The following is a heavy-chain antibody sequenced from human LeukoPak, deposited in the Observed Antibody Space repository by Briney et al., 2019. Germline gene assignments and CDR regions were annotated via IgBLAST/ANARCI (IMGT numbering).Heavy chain of an antibody. J-gene: IGHJ3*02. CDR3: GRDTNQCTSSNCYMDAADI. CDR2: ISWNGKTE. D-gene: IGHD2-21*01. V-gene: IGHV3-9*01. Sequence: PGGSLRLSCAASGFTFDDYAMHWVRRAPGKGLEWVSGISWNGKTEGYADSVKGRFIISRDNANNSLYLQMNSLRPEDTALYYCGRDTNQCTSSNCYMDAADIRGQGTMVTVSS. CDR1: GFTFDDYA.